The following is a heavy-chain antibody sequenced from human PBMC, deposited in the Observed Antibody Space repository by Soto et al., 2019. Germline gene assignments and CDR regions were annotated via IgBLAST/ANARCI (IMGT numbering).Heavy chain of an antibody. Sequence: EVQLLESGGGLVQPGGSLRLSCAASGFTFSSHAMSWVRQAPGKGLEWVSSMSGSGDNTYHADSVKGRFTVSRDNSKNTLYLQMNSLRVADPAVYYCAKGVYTSYNWFAPWRQGNVVTVSS. CDR1: GFTFSSHA. CDR2: MSGSGDNT. V-gene: IGHV3-23*01. CDR3: AKGVYTSYNWFAP. D-gene: IGHD2-15*01. J-gene: IGHJ5*02.